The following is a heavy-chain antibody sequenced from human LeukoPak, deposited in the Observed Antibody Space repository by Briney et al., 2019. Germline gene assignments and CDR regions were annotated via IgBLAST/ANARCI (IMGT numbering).Heavy chain of an antibody. J-gene: IGHJ4*02. Sequence: GGSLRLSCAASGFTFNSYDIHWVRQAPGKGLEWVAFIRYDGSNKNYADSVKGRFTISRDNSKNTLYLQMNNLRAEDTAVYYCAKSYGYNVRYYFDYWGQGTLVTVSS. CDR3: AKSYGYNVRYYFDY. CDR1: GFTFNSYD. CDR2: IRYDGSNK. V-gene: IGHV3-30*02. D-gene: IGHD5-24*01.